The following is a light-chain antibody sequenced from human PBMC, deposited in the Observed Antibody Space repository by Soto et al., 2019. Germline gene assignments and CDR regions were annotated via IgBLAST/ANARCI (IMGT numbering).Light chain of an antibody. V-gene: IGLV1-47*01. J-gene: IGLJ1*01. Sequence: QAVVTQPPSASGTPGQRITISCSGSSFNIGNNYLYWYQQLPGTAPKLLIYRNNQRPSGVPDRFSGSKSGTSASLAISGLRSEDEADYYCAAWDDGLSCRVVFGTGTKVTVL. CDR3: AAWDDGLSCRVV. CDR2: RNN. CDR1: SFNIGNNY.